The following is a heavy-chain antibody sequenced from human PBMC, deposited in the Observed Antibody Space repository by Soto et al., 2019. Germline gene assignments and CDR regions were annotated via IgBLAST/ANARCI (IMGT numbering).Heavy chain of an antibody. CDR1: GGSISSGVYY. CDR3: ARVFKTMSFYYGMDV. V-gene: IGHV4-30-4*08. CDR2: IYYSKST. D-gene: IGHD3-22*01. J-gene: IGHJ6*02. Sequence: PSETLSLTCTVSGGSISSGVYYWSWIRQHPGKGLEWIGYIYYSKSTNYNPSLKSRVTKSVDTSKNQFSLKLSSVTAADTAIYFCARVFKTMSFYYGMDVWGQGTAVTVSS.